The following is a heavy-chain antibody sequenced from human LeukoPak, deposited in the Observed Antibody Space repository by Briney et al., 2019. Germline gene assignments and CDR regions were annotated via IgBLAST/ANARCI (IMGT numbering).Heavy chain of an antibody. Sequence: SETLSLTCTVSGGSISSSSYYWGWIRQPPGKGLEWIGSIYYSGSTYYNPSLKSRVTISVDTSKNQFSLKLSSVTAADTAVYYCARDPDYSNDYWGQGTLVTVSS. CDR1: GGSISSSSYY. CDR2: IYYSGST. D-gene: IGHD4-11*01. V-gene: IGHV4-39*02. CDR3: ARDPDYSNDY. J-gene: IGHJ4*02.